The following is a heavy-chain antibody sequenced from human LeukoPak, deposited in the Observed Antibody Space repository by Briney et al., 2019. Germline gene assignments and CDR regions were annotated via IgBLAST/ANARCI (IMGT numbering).Heavy chain of an antibody. V-gene: IGHV4-61*05. CDR2: IYYSGST. D-gene: IGHD7-27*01. CDR3: ARSSDTLGNRYYFDY. CDR1: GGSISSSSYY. J-gene: IGHJ4*02. Sequence: SETLSLTCTVSGGSISSSSYYWGWIRQPPGKGLEWIGYIYYSGSTNYNTSLKSRVTISVDTSKNQFSLKLSSVTAADTAVYYCARSSDTLGNRYYFDYWGQGTLVTVSS.